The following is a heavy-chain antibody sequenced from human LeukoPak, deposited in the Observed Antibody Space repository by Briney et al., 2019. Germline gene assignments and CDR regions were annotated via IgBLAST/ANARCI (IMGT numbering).Heavy chain of an antibody. CDR1: GFTFSNYW. CDR2: IKQDGSEK. V-gene: IGHV3-7*01. Sequence: GGSLGLSCAASGFTFSNYWMTWVRQAPGKGLEWVANIKQDGSEKYYVESVKGRFTISRDNAKTSLYLQMNSLRAEDTAMYYCAKVGSTSWYMDHWGQGTLVTVSS. CDR3: AKVGSTSWYMDH. J-gene: IGHJ4*02. D-gene: IGHD6-13*01.